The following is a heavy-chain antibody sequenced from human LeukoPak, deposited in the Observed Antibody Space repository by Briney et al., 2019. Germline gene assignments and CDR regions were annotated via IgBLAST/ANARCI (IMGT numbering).Heavy chain of an antibody. J-gene: IGHJ6*02. CDR1: GGTFSSYA. CDR3: ATITRRDYDLWSGYYYYYYGMDV. D-gene: IGHD3-3*01. Sequence: SVKVSCKASGGTFSSYAISWVRQAPGQGLEWMGGIIPIFGTANYAQKFQGRVTITADESTSTAYMELSSLRSEDTAVYYCATITRRDYDLWSGYYYYYYGMDVWGQGTTVTVSS. V-gene: IGHV1-69*13. CDR2: IIPIFGTA.